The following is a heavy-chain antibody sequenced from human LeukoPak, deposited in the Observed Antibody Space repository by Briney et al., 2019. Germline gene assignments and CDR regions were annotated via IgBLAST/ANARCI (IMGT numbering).Heavy chain of an antibody. CDR2: INPNDGDT. CDR1: GYTFTDYY. V-gene: IGHV1-2*02. D-gene: IGHD2-2*01. J-gene: IGHJ4*02. CDR3: ARANFLYCSSSTCLFDY. Sequence: AAVKVSCKASGYTFTDYYMHWGRQAPGQGFEWRGWINPNDGDTNYAQKVQGRVTMTRDTSISTAHMEVSRLRSDDTAVYYCARANFLYCSSSTCLFDYWGQGTLVTVSS.